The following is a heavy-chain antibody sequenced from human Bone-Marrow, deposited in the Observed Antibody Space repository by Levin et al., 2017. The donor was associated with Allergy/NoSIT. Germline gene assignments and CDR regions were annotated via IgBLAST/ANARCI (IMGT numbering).Heavy chain of an antibody. CDR3: ARDRSSTFGVELGS. Sequence: GGSLRLSCAASGFNFGSYGMHWVRQAPGKGLEWVAAIWYDGSDKFYAHSVKGRFTISRDRSENTLSLQMNSLRAEDTAVYFCARDRSSTFGVELGSWGQGTLVTVSS. CDR1: GFNFGSYG. J-gene: IGHJ5*02. CDR2: IWYDGSDK. D-gene: IGHD3-3*01. V-gene: IGHV3-33*01.